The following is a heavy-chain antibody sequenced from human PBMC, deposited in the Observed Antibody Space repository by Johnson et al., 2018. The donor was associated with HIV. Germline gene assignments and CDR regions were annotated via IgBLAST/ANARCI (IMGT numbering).Heavy chain of an antibody. CDR1: GFTFSNYG. Sequence: QMLLVESGGGMVQPGGSLRLSCAASGFTFSNYGMHWVRQAPGKGLEWVAFIRYDGDITYYVDSVKGRFTSSRDNSKNTLYLQMNSLRTEDTAMYYCAKGQSSGYPKDALDIWGRGTIVTISS. CDR3: AKGQSSGYPKDALDI. V-gene: IGHV3-30*02. CDR2: IRYDGDIT. J-gene: IGHJ3*02. D-gene: IGHD3-22*01.